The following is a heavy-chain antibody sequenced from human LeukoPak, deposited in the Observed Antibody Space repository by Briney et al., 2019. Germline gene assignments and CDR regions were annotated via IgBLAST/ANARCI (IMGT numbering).Heavy chain of an antibody. CDR3: VSFYETY. CDR2: INSDGSWT. CDR1: GNYW. D-gene: IGHD2-2*01. Sequence: GGSLRLSCAASGNYWMHRVRQAPGKGLVWVSHINSDGSWTSYADSVKGRFTISKDNAKNTVYLQMNNLRAEDTAVYYCVSFYETYWGRGTLVTVPS. J-gene: IGHJ4*02. V-gene: IGHV3-74*01.